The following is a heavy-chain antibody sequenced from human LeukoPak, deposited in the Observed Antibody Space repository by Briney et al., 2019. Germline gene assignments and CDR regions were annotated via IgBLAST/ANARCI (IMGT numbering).Heavy chain of an antibody. D-gene: IGHD1-1*01. CDR1: GGTFSSYA. Sequence: ASVKVSCKASGGTFSSYAISWVRQAPGQGLEWMGGIIPIFGTANYAQKFQGRVTITTDESTSTAYMELSSLRSEDTAVYYCARYWNAEDAFDIWGQGTMVTVSS. CDR3: ARYWNAEDAFDI. CDR2: IIPIFGTA. V-gene: IGHV1-69*05. J-gene: IGHJ3*02.